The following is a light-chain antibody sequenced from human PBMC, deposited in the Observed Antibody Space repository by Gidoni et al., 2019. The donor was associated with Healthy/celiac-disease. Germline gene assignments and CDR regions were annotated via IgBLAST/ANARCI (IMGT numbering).Light chain of an antibody. CDR3: QSADSSPHVV. CDR2: YAS. J-gene: IGLJ2*01. Sequence: SYELTQPPSVSASPGQPARTTCSGDALPKQHAYWYQQKPGQAPVLVIYYASERPSGIPELFSGSSSGTTVTLPIIGVQAADDADYYCQSADSSPHVVFGGGTKLTVL. CDR1: ALPKQH. V-gene: IGLV3-25*03.